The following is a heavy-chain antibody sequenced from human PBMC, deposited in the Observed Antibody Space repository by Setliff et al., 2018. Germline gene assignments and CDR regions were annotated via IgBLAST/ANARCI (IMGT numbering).Heavy chain of an antibody. CDR2: INHSGST. CDR3: ARIDIVLMVYAD. V-gene: IGHV4-34*01. CDR1: GGSFSGYY. Sequence: SETLSLTCAVYGGSFSGYYWSWIRQPPGKGLEWIGEINHSGSTNYNPSLKSRVTISVDTSKNQFSLKLSSVTAVDTAVYYCARIDIVLMVYADWGQGTMVTVSS. J-gene: IGHJ3*01. D-gene: IGHD2-8*01.